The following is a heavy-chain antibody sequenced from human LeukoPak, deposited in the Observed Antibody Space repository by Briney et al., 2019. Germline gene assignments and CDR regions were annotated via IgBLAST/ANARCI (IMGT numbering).Heavy chain of an antibody. CDR2: IIPIFGTA. CDR1: GGTFSSYA. J-gene: IGHJ5*02. Sequence: SVKVSCKASGGTFSSYAISWVRQAPGQGLEWMGGIIPIFGTANYAQKFQGRVTITADKSTSTAYMELSSLRSEDTAVYYCARVSRVRFLAQGWFDPWGQGTLVTVSS. D-gene: IGHD3-3*01. CDR3: ARVSRVRFLAQGWFDP. V-gene: IGHV1-69*06.